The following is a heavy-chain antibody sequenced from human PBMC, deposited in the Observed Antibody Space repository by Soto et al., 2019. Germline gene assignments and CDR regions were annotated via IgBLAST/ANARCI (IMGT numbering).Heavy chain of an antibody. V-gene: IGHV3-23*01. CDR3: ARTAAARPKLYRDS. J-gene: IGHJ4*02. CDR1: GFTLSSYA. CDR2: ISGSGGGT. Sequence: PGGSMTLSSTATGFTLSSYAISWVRQAPGKELEWVSVISGSGGGTYYADSVKGRFTISRDKSKNTLYPQMNSLRVEDTAVFYCARTAAARPKLYRDSWGQRTVVTVS. D-gene: IGHD6-6*01.